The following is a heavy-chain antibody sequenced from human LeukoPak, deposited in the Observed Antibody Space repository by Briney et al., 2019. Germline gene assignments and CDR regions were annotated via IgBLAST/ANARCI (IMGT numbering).Heavy chain of an antibody. Sequence: PSETLSLTCTVSGGSISSYYWSWIRQPPGKGLEWIGYIYTSGSTNYNPSLKSRVTISVDTSKNQFSLKLSSVPAADTAVYYCARRRIAAAGTGSGSYPNYYYYYMDVWGKGTTVTVSS. D-gene: IGHD6-13*01. CDR1: GGSISSYY. J-gene: IGHJ6*03. V-gene: IGHV4-4*09. CDR3: ARRRIAAAGTGSGSYPNYYYYYMDV. CDR2: IYTSGST.